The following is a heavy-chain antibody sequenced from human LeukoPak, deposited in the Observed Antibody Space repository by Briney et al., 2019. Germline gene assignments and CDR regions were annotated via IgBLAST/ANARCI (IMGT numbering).Heavy chain of an antibody. V-gene: IGHV5-51*01. J-gene: IGHJ4*02. CDR3: AREAKSQRRAAHAPFDY. Sequence: TAGESLKISCKGSGYSFSSYWIGWVRQMPGKGLEWMGIIYPGDSDTRYSPSLQGQVTISADKSINTAYLQWSSLKASDTAIYYCAREAKSQRRAAHAPFDYWGQGTLVTVSS. D-gene: IGHD6-25*01. CDR1: GYSFSSYW. CDR2: IYPGDSDT.